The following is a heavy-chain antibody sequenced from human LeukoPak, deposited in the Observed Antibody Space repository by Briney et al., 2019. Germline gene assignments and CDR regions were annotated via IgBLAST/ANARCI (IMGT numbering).Heavy chain of an antibody. V-gene: IGHV4-4*02. CDR2: IYHSGRT. D-gene: IGHD5-18*01. CDR3: ASLLGPLSYNFGFARDY. CDR1: GGSISSTSW. Sequence: SGTLSLTCAVSGGSISSTSWYSWVRQPPGKGLEWIGEIYHSGRTNYKASLKSRVTISLDESKNQFSLKLTSVTAADTAVYYCASLLGPLSYNFGFARDYWGQGTLVTVSS. J-gene: IGHJ4*01.